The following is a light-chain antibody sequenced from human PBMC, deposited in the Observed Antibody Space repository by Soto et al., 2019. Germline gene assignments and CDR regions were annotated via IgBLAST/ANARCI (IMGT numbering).Light chain of an antibody. J-gene: IGLJ3*02. CDR1: SGHSSYT. CDR2: LNSDGSH. V-gene: IGLV4-69*01. Sequence: QLVLTQSPSASASLGASVKLTCTLSSGHSSYTIAWHQQQPEKGPRYLMKLNSDGSHNKGDGIPDRFSGSSSGAARYLTISGLQSEDGADYYCQTWGIGMQVFGGGTKLTVL. CDR3: QTWGIGMQV.